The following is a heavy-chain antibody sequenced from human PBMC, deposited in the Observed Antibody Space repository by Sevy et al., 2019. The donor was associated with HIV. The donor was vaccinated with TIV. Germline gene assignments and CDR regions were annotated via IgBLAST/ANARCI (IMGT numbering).Heavy chain of an antibody. CDR3: ARDRKDIVVVPAAPDY. Sequence: GGSLRLSCAASGFTFSSYSMNWVRQAPGKGLEWVSSFSSSSSNIYYADSVKGRFTISRDNAKNSLYLQMNSLRAEDTAVYYCARDRKDIVVVPAAPDYWGQGTLVTVSS. J-gene: IGHJ4*02. CDR1: GFTFSSYS. D-gene: IGHD2-2*01. V-gene: IGHV3-21*01. CDR2: FSSSSSNI.